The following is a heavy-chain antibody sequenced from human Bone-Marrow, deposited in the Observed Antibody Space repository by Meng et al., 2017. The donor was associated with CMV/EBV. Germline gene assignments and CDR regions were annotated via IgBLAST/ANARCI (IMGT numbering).Heavy chain of an antibody. CDR3: AKLRSSSGYYDSDFDY. Sequence: GESLKISCAASGFSFNYYAMHWVRQAPGKGLEWVAVISYDGSNQYYADSVEGRFTISRDNSKNTLYLQMNSLRVEDTAVYYCAKLRSSSGYYDSDFDYWGQGTLVTVSS. V-gene: IGHV3-30-3*02. D-gene: IGHD3-22*01. CDR1: GFSFNYYA. CDR2: ISYDGSNQ. J-gene: IGHJ4*02.